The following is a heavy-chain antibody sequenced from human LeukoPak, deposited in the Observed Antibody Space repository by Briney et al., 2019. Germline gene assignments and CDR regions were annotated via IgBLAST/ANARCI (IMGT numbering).Heavy chain of an antibody. CDR3: ARDFTVVTPGAFDI. CDR2: ISYDGSNK. D-gene: IGHD4-23*01. V-gene: IGHV3-30-3*01. Sequence: GGSLRLSCAASGFTFSSYAMHWVRQAPGKGLEGVAVISYDGSNKYYADSVKGRFTISRDNSKNTLYLQMNSLRAEDTAVYYCARDFTVVTPGAFDIWGQGTMVTVSS. J-gene: IGHJ3*02. CDR1: GFTFSSYA.